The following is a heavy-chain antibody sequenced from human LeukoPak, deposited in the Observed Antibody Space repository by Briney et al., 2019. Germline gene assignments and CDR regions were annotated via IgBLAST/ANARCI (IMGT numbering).Heavy chain of an antibody. CDR2: ISSSSSYI. V-gene: IGHV3-21*01. J-gene: IGHJ4*02. CDR1: GFTFSSYS. Sequence: GGSLRLSCAASGFTFSSYSMNWVRQAPGKGLEWVSSISSSSSYIYYADSVKGRFTISRDSAKNSLYLQMNSLRAEDTAVYYCARGGLIAAACFDYWGQGTLVTVSS. CDR3: ARGGLIAAACFDY. D-gene: IGHD6-13*01.